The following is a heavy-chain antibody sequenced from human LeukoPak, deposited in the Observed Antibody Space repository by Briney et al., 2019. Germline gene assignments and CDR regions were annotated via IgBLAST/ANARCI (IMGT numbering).Heavy chain of an antibody. D-gene: IGHD4-17*01. CDR1: GFILNSYS. Sequence: GGSLRLSCAASGFILNSYSMHWVRQAPGKGLEWVAVISYDGSNKHYADSVQGRFTISRDNSKSTLYLQMDSLRAEDTAVYYCARDRWVYGDYSCAYWGQGTLVTVSS. CDR2: ISYDGSNK. V-gene: IGHV3-30-3*01. J-gene: IGHJ4*02. CDR3: ARDRWVYGDYSCAY.